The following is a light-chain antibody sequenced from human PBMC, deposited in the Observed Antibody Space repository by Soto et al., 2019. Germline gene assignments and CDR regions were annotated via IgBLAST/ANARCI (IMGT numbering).Light chain of an antibody. CDR1: QSVTK. J-gene: IGKJ4*01. CDR2: GVS. V-gene: IGKV3D-15*01. CDR3: QQYNNWPPVA. Sequence: EIVMTQSPATLSVSPGERATLSCRASQSVTKLAWYQQKPGQAPRLLIYGVSTRATGTPARVSGRGAGTDFTITISSLQSEDFAVYYCQQYNNWPPVAFGGGTKVEIK.